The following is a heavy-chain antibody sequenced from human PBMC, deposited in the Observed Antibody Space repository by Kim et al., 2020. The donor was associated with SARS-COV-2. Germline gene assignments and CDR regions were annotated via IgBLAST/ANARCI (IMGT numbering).Heavy chain of an antibody. J-gene: IGHJ6*02. D-gene: IGHD2-15*01. V-gene: IGHV3-23*01. Sequence: ADAVRGRFTISRDNSRNTLYLQMNSLRAEDTAVYYCVKSSGSSIYSALGVWGQGTTVAVSS. CDR3: VKSSGSSIYSALGV.